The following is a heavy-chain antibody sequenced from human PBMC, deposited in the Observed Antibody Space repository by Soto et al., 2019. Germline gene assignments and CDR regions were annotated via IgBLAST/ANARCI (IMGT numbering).Heavy chain of an antibody. D-gene: IGHD6-6*01. J-gene: IGHJ5*02. CDR2: IYYSGST. V-gene: IGHV4-31*03. CDR1: GGSISSGGYY. CDR3: ARDSYSSSSGWFDP. Sequence: SETLSLTCTVSGGSISSGGYYWSWIRQHPGKGLEWIGYIYYSGSTYYNPSLKSRVTISVDTSKNQFSLKLSSVTAADTAVYYCARDSYSSSSGWFDPWGQGTLVTVSS.